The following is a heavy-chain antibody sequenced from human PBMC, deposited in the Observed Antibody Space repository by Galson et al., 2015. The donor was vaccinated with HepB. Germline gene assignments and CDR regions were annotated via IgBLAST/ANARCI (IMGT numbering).Heavy chain of an antibody. CDR3: ARGGRKSPGAFDI. J-gene: IGHJ3*02. D-gene: IGHD3-16*01. V-gene: IGHV3-74*01. Sequence: SLRLSCAASGFTFTSYWMHWVRQPPGKGLVWVARIDGDGSGPAYGDFVRGRFTISRANAKNMVYLQMNNLRVEDTAVYYCARGGRKSPGAFDIWGQGTMVTVSS. CDR2: IDGDGSGP. CDR1: GFTFTSYW.